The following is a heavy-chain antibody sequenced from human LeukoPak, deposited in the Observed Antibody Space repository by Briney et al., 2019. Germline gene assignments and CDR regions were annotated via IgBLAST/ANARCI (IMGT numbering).Heavy chain of an antibody. J-gene: IGHJ4*02. CDR2: INPDGSSI. CDR3: GRDLSWGSTDY. Sequence: GGSLRLSCAASGFTFSSYAMSWVRQAPGRGLVWVSRINPDGSSIGYADFVRGRFTISRDNAKNTLFLQMNSLTVEDTAMYYCGRDLSWGSTDYWGQGTLVTVSS. D-gene: IGHD3-16*01. V-gene: IGHV3-74*01. CDR1: GFTFSSYA.